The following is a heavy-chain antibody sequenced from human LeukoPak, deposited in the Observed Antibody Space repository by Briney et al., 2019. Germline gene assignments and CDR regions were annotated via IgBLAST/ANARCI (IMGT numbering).Heavy chain of an antibody. CDR3: ARGGYGHNMDV. V-gene: IGHV3-74*01. J-gene: IGHJ6*03. CDR1: GFMFSNYY. D-gene: IGHD3-10*01. Sequence: GGSLRLSCVGSGFMFSNYYVYWVRQAPGKGLVWVSRIKNAGIDTIYAGSVKGRFTVSRDNAKNTVYLQMSSLRAEDTAVYYCARGGYGHNMDVWGEGTTVTVSS. CDR2: IKNAGIDT.